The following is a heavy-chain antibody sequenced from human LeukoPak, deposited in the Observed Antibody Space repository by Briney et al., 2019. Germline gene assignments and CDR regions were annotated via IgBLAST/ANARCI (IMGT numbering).Heavy chain of an antibody. J-gene: IGHJ4*02. CDR2: INQSGST. D-gene: IGHD6-19*01. Sequence: SETLSLTCGVYGGSFSGYYWSWIRQPPGRGLEWIGEINQSGSTNYNPSLKTRVTISVDTSKNQFSLKLSSVTAADTGVYYCATKYSVAVAANPPYFDYWGQGTLVTVSS. CDR1: GGSFSGYY. CDR3: ATKYSVAVAANPPYFDY. V-gene: IGHV4-34*01.